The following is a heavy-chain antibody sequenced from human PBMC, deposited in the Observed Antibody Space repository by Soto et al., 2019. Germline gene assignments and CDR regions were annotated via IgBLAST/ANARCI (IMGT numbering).Heavy chain of an antibody. V-gene: IGHV3-74*01. D-gene: IGHD4-4*01. J-gene: IGHJ4*02. CDR1: GFTFTDYW. CDR2: INSDGSRT. CDR3: AREPYRGSYCDY. Sequence: PGGSLRLSCAASGFTFTDYWTHWVRQAPGKGLVWVSRINSDGSRTSYADSVTGRFTISRDNAKNTLYLQMNSLRVEDTALYYCAREPYRGSYCDYWGQGPLVTVS.